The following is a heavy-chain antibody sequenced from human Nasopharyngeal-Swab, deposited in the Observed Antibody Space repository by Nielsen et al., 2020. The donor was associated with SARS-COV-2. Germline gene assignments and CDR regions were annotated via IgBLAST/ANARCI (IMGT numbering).Heavy chain of an antibody. D-gene: IGHD3-3*01. CDR2: ISSGGSTI. CDR1: GFTFSDYY. CDR3: VRDDGNFWSGYEGYFDY. V-gene: IGHV3-11*01. Sequence: GESLKISCAASGFTFSDYYMTWIRQAPGKGLGWVSYISSGGSTIYYADSVKGRFTISRDNAKNSLYLQMNSLRAEDTAVYYCVRDDGNFWSGYEGYFDYWGQGTLVTVSS. J-gene: IGHJ4*02.